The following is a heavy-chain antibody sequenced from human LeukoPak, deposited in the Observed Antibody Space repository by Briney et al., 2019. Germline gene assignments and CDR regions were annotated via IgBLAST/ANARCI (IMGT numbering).Heavy chain of an antibody. J-gene: IGHJ4*02. V-gene: IGHV1-18*01. CDR2: ISAYNGNT. D-gene: IGHD5-18*01. CDR3: TRDLGVDTTMIFFDY. Sequence: ASVKVSCKASGYTFTSYGISWVRQAPGQGLEWMGWISAYNGNTNYAQKLQGRVTMTTDTSTSTAYMELRSLRSDDTAVYYCTRDLGVDTTMIFFDYWGQGSWSPSPQ. CDR1: GYTFTSYG.